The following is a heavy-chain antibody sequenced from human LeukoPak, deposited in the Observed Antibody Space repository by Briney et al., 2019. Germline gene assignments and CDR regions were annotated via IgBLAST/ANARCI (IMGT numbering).Heavy chain of an antibody. Sequence: ASVKVSCKASGYTFTSYGISWVRQAPGQGLEWMGWISAYNGNTNYAQKLQGRVTMTTDTSTSTAYMELRSLRSDNTAVYYCARVSSPYPNQLKIAAAADYWGQGTLVTVSS. CDR2: ISAYNGNT. J-gene: IGHJ4*02. D-gene: IGHD6-13*01. V-gene: IGHV1-18*01. CDR1: GYTFTSYG. CDR3: ARVSSPYPNQLKIAAAADY.